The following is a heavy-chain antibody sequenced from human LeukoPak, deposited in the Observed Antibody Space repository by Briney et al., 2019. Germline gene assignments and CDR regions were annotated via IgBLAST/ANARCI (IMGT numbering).Heavy chain of an antibody. V-gene: IGHV3-23*01. Sequence: GGSLRLSCAASGFSFNSYAMSWVRQTPGKGLEWVSAITGSGSNTYYADSVKGRFTISRDNVENSLYLQMNSLRDEDTAVYYCARVAAGYSVNYFDYWGQGTLVTVSS. CDR1: GFSFNSYA. D-gene: IGHD4-23*01. CDR2: ITGSGSNT. CDR3: ARVAAGYSVNYFDY. J-gene: IGHJ4*02.